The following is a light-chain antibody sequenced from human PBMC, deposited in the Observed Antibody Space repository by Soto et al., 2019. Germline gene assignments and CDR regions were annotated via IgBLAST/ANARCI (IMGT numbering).Light chain of an antibody. CDR3: SSYTGSDVVV. CDR2: DVS. V-gene: IGLV2-14*01. CDR1: SNDVGGYNY. J-gene: IGLJ2*01. Sequence: QSALTQPASVSGSPGQSITISCTGTSNDVGGYNYVSWYQQPPGKAPKLMIYDVSNRPSGVSNRFSGSKSGNTASLTISGLQAVDEADYYCSSYTGSDVVVFGGGTKLTVL.